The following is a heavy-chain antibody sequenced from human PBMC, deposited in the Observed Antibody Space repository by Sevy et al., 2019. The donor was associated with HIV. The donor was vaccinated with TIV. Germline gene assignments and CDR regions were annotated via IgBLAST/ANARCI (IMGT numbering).Heavy chain of an antibody. Sequence: GSLRLSCAASGFTFSSYAMSWVRQAPGKGLEWVSAISGSGGSTYYADSVKGRFTISRDNSKNTQDLQMNSLIAEDTAVYYCAKGVDFWSGYTGYGMDVWGQGTTVTVSS. CDR1: GFTFSSYA. J-gene: IGHJ6*02. V-gene: IGHV3-23*01. D-gene: IGHD3-3*01. CDR3: AKGVDFWSGYTGYGMDV. CDR2: ISGSGGST.